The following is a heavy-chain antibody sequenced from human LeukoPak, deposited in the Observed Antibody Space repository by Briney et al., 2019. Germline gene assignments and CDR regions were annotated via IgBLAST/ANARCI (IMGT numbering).Heavy chain of an antibody. CDR3: ARARTTVTPGSYYYYYMDV. Sequence: PSVKVSCKASGGTFSSYAISWVRQAPGQGLEWMGIINPSGGSTSYAQKFQGRVTMTRDTSTSTVYMELSSLRSEDTAVYYCARARTTVTPGSYYYYYMDVWGKGTTVTVSS. CDR2: INPSGGST. J-gene: IGHJ6*03. V-gene: IGHV1-46*03. CDR1: GGTFSSYA. D-gene: IGHD4-17*01.